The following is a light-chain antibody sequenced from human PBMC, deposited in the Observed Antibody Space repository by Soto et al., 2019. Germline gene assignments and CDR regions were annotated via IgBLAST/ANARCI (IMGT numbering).Light chain of an antibody. CDR1: QSISSY. Sequence: DIQMTQSPSSLSASVGDRVTITCRASQSISSYLNWYQQKPGKAPKLLIYAASSLQSGVPSRFSGSGSGTDFTLNSNSLQPEDFASYYCQQSYRTLWTFGQGTKVEIK. CDR2: AAS. J-gene: IGKJ1*01. V-gene: IGKV1-39*01. CDR3: QQSYRTLWT.